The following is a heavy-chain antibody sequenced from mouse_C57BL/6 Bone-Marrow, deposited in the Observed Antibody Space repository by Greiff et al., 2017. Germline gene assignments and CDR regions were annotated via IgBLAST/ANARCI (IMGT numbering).Heavy chain of an antibody. CDR1: GFNIKDDY. Sequence: DVQLQESGAELVRPGASVKLSCTASGFNIKDDYMHWVKQRPEQGLEWIGWIDPENGDTEYASKFQGKATITADTSSNTAYLQLSSLTSEDTAVYYCTTSFITTVVVDYWGQGTTLTVSS. D-gene: IGHD1-1*01. CDR2: IDPENGDT. CDR3: TTSFITTVVVDY. V-gene: IGHV14-4*01. J-gene: IGHJ2*01.